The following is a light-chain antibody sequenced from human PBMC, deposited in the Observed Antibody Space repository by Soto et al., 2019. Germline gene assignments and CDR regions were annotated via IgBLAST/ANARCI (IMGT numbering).Light chain of an antibody. CDR3: QHYGSSPYT. CDR2: GAL. Sequence: EIVLTQSPGTLSLSPGERATLSCRASQSVSSTYLGWYQQKPGQASRLLIYGALSRATGIPDRFSGSGSGTDYTLTITRLEPEDFAVYYCQHYGSSPYTFGQGTKLEIK. V-gene: IGKV3-20*01. CDR1: QSVSSTY. J-gene: IGKJ2*01.